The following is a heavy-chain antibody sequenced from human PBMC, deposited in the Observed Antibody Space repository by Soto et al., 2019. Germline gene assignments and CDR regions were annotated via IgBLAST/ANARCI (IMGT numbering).Heavy chain of an antibody. D-gene: IGHD3-22*01. CDR3: ARDNYDSSGSLYYYYGMDV. V-gene: IGHV1-46*01. J-gene: IGHJ6*02. Sequence: ASVKVSCKASGYTFTSYYMHWVRQAPGQGLEWMGIINPSRGIRSYAQKFQGRVTLTRDTFTSTVYMELSSLRSEDTAVYYCARDNYDSSGSLYYYYGMDVWGQGTTVTVSS. CDR2: INPSRGIR. CDR1: GYTFTSYY.